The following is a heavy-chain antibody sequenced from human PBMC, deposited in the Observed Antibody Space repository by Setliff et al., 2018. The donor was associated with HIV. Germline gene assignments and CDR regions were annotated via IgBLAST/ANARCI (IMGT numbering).Heavy chain of an antibody. CDR2: VYHSGKT. D-gene: IGHD3-16*01. CDR1: GQFISDGYY. Sequence: SETLSLTCTVSGQFISDGYYWGWIRQPPGKGLDWIGSVYHSGKTYYNPSLKSRVTMSADTSKNQISLMLRSMTAADTAVYYCAKHDFGEGSCFDPWGQGSLVTVSS. V-gene: IGHV4-38-2*02. J-gene: IGHJ5*02. CDR3: AKHDFGEGSCFDP.